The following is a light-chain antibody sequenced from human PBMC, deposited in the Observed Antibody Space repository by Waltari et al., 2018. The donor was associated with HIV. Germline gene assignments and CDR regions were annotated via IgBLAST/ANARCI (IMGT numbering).Light chain of an antibody. CDR2: DND. V-gene: IGLV1-51*01. Sequence: QSVLTQPPSVSAAPGQKVTISCSGYSSNIGRNFVSWYQQIPGTAPKLLIYDNDKRPSGIPDRFAGSKSGTSAPLGITGLQTGDEADYYCGTWDSSLSAWVFGGGTTLTVL. J-gene: IGLJ3*02. CDR3: GTWDSSLSAWV. CDR1: SSNIGRNF.